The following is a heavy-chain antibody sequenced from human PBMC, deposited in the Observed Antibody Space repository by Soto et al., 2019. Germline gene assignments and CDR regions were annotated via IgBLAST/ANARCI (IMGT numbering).Heavy chain of an antibody. CDR3: AREEPWVIFGVVIYYYYGMDV. Sequence: GGSLRLSCAASGFTFSSYWMSWVRQAPGKGLEWVANIKQDGSEKYYVDSVKDRFTISRDNAKNSLYLQMNSLRAEDTAVYYCAREEPWVIFGVVIYYYYGMDVWGQGTTVTVSS. V-gene: IGHV3-7*03. D-gene: IGHD3-3*01. CDR2: IKQDGSEK. J-gene: IGHJ6*02. CDR1: GFTFSSYW.